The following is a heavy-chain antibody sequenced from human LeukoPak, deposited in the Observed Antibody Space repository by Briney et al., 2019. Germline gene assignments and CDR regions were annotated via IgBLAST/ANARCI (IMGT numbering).Heavy chain of an antibody. D-gene: IGHD3-3*01. CDR3: AKDSNGPILEWLLFDY. V-gene: IGHV3-23*01. Sequence: PGGSLRLSCAASGFTFSSYAMSWVRQAPGKGLEWVSAISGSGGSTYYADSVKGRFTISRDNSKNTLYLQMNSLRAEDTAVYYCAKDSNGPILEWLLFDYWGQGTLVTVSS. CDR2: ISGSGGST. CDR1: GFTFSSYA. J-gene: IGHJ4*02.